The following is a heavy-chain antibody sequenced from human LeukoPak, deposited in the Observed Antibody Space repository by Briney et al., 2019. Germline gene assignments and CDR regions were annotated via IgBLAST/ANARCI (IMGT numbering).Heavy chain of an antibody. J-gene: IGHJ4*02. CDR3: ARLRKGWFGDLSFDY. CDR1: GYYFTNYW. D-gene: IGHD3-10*01. Sequence: GESLKISCGASGYYFTNYWIGWVRQRPGKGLEWMGIIYPADSDTKYSPSLQGQVTISADKSISTAYLQWSSLKASDTAMYYCARLRKGWFGDLSFDYWGQGTTLTVSS. CDR2: IYPADSDT. V-gene: IGHV5-51*01.